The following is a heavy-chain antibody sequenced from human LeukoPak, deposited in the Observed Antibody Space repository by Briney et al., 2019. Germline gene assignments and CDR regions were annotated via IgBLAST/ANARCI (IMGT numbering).Heavy chain of an antibody. CDR3: ALDSRKYYDSSGAIDY. V-gene: IGHV4-59*01. CDR2: IHYSGST. J-gene: IGHJ4*02. Sequence: TPSETLSLTCTVSGVSISSYYWSWIRQPPGKGLEWIGYIHYSGSTNYNPSLKSRITISVATSKNQFSLRLSSVTAADTAVYYCALDSRKYYDSSGAIDYWGQGTLVTVSS. D-gene: IGHD3-22*01. CDR1: GVSISSYY.